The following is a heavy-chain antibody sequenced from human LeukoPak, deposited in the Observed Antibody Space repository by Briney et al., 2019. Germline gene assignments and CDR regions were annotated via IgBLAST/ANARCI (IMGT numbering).Heavy chain of an antibody. J-gene: IGHJ6*04. CDR2: IYYSGST. D-gene: IGHD3-16*02. Sequence: SQTLSLTCTVSGGSISSGDYYWSWIRQHPGKGLEWIGYIYYSGSTYYNPSLKSRVTISVDTSKNQFSLKLSSVTAADTAVYYCARDLSASRAVDVWGKGTTVTVSS. V-gene: IGHV4-31*03. CDR3: ARDLSASRAVDV. CDR1: GGSISSGDYY.